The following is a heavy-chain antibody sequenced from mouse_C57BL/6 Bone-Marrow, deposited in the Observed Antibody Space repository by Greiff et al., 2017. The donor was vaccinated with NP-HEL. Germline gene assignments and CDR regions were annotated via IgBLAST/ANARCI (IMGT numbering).Heavy chain of an antibody. CDR1: GYSFTDYN. V-gene: IGHV1-39*01. J-gene: IGHJ3*01. CDR3: AINWGGFSSWFAY. Sequence: VQLQQSGPELVKPGASVKISCKASGYSFTDYNMNWVKQSNGKSLEWIGVINPNYGTTRYNQKFKGKATLTVDQSSSTAYMQINSLTSEDSAVYYCAINWGGFSSWFAYWGQGTLVTVSA. D-gene: IGHD4-1*02. CDR2: INPNYGTT.